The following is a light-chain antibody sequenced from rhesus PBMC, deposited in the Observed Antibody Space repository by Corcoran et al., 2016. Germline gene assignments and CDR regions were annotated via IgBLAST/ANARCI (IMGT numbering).Light chain of an antibody. CDR1: SSDIGGFKP. V-gene: IGLV2-13*02. J-gene: IGLJ1*01. CDR3: SSIAATSAYI. Sequence: QAGLTQSPSVSGSPGQSVTISCTGTSSDIGGFKPVSWYQQHPGKAPKLIIYQVTKRPSGVSDRFSGSTSGNAASLTISGLQAEDEADYYGSSIAATSAYIFLPGTRLTVL. CDR2: QVT.